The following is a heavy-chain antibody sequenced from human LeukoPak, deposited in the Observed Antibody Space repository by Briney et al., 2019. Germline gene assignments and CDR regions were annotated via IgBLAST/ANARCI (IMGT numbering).Heavy chain of an antibody. D-gene: IGHD4-17*01. CDR2: ISSIGST. V-gene: IGHV4-59*11. CDR1: DDSFSTHY. Sequence: SETLSLTCSVSDDSFSTHYWTWIRHPPGKGLEWIGYISSIGSTNYNPSLKSRVTITVDTSKKQFSLKMTSVTAADPAVYCCARDPTTVTKGFDVWGQGTMVTVSS. J-gene: IGHJ3*01. CDR3: ARDPTTVTKGFDV.